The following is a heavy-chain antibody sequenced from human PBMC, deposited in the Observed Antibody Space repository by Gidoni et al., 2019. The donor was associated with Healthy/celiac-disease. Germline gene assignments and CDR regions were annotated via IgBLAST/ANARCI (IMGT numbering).Heavy chain of an antibody. J-gene: IGHJ6*02. CDR2: ISYDGSNK. CDR3: ARSSRPKGSSGRQDYYYYYGMDV. V-gene: IGHV3-30*03. CDR1: GFTFSSYG. Sequence: QVQLVESGGGVVQPGRSLRLSCAASGFTFSSYGMHWVRQAPGKGLEWVAVISYDGSNKYYADSVKGRFTISRDNSKNTLYLQMNSLRAEDTAVYYCARSSRPKGSSGRQDYYYYYGMDVWGQGTTVTVSS. D-gene: IGHD3-10*01.